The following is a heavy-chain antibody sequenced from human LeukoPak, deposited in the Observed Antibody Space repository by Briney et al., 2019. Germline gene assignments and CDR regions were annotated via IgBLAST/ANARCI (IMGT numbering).Heavy chain of an antibody. CDR1: GFTFSNFG. CDR3: ARGFVLGAAKNYFDY. V-gene: IGHV3-33*01. D-gene: IGHD2-21*02. CDR2: IWYDGINK. J-gene: IGHJ4*02. Sequence: GGSLRLSCTTSGFTFSNFGMHWVRQAPGKGLEWVAIIWYDGINKYYADSVKGRFTISRGNSKNTLYLQMNSLRAEDTAVYYCARGFVLGAAKNYFDYWGQGALVTVSS.